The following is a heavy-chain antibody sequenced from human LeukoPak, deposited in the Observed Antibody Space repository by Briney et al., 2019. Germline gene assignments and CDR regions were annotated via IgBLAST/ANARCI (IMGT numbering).Heavy chain of an antibody. CDR2: IYYSGST. J-gene: IGHJ6*02. V-gene: IGHV4-59*01. Sequence: SETLSLTCTVSGGSISSYYWSWIRQPPGKGLEWIGYIYYSGSTNYNPSLKSRVAISVDTSKNQFSLKLSSVTAADTAVYYCARIPGAAAGHKYYYYYYGMDVWGQGTTVTVSS. CDR1: GGSISSYY. D-gene: IGHD6-13*01. CDR3: ARIPGAAAGHKYYYYYYGMDV.